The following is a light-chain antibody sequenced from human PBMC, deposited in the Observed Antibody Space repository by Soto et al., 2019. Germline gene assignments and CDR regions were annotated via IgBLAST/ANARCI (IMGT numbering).Light chain of an antibody. Sequence: SYELTQPPSVSVAPGQTARLTCGGDNVGSKGLHWLQQRPGQAPVLVVYDDGGRPSGILERFSGSNSGNTATLTIISVEAGDEADYYCASWDDSLNGHVFGTGTKVTVL. CDR1: NVGSKG. J-gene: IGLJ1*01. CDR3: ASWDDSLNGHV. CDR2: DDG. V-gene: IGLV3-21*02.